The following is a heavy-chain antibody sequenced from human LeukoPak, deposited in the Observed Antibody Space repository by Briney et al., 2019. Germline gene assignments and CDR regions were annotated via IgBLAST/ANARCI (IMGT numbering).Heavy chain of an antibody. V-gene: IGHV1-69*06. CDR3: ARDPNLGYCSSTSCYPPD. CDR1: GGTFSSYD. CDR2: IIPIFGTA. J-gene: IGHJ4*02. Sequence: SVKVSCKASGGTFSSYDISWVRQAPGQGLEWMRGIIPIFGTANYAQKFQGRVTITADKSTSTAYMELSSLRSEDTAVYYCARDPNLGYCSSTSCYPPDWGQGTLVTVSS. D-gene: IGHD2-2*01.